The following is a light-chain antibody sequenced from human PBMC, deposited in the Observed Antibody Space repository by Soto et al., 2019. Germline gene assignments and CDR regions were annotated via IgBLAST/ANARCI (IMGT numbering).Light chain of an antibody. CDR1: KTIIRY. CDR2: AAS. CDR3: QQSYSTLFT. V-gene: IGKV1-39*01. Sequence: DIQMTQSPSSLSASVGDRVTITCRASKTIIRYLNWYQQKPGRAPNLLIYAASSLQSGVPSRFSGSGSGTEFTLTISSLQPEDCATYYCQQSYSTLFTFGPGTKVEIK. J-gene: IGKJ3*01.